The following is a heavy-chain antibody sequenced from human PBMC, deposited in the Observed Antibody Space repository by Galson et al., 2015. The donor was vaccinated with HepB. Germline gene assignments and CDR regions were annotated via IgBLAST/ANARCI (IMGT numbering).Heavy chain of an antibody. CDR3: ASQYGSGSQNYYYYGMDV. J-gene: IGHJ6*02. D-gene: IGHD3-10*01. CDR1: GGTFSSYT. V-gene: IGHV1-69*02. Sequence: SVKVSCKASGGTFSSYTISWVRQAPGQGLEWMGRIIPILGIANYAQKFQGRVTITADKSTSTAYMELSSLRSEDTAVYYCASQYGSGSQNYYYYGMDVWGQGTTVTVSS. CDR2: IIPILGIA.